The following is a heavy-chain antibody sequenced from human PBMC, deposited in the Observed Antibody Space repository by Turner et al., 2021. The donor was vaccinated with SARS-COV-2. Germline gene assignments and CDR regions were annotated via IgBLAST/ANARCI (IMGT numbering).Heavy chain of an antibody. CDR3: ARAVGMAASTRPNSGDSNAHRWFDF. CDR1: GGSFSGYL. V-gene: IGHV4-34*01. CDR2: IKHRGTN. Sequence: QVQLQQWGAGLLKPSETLSLTCGVHGGSFSGYLWSWVRQPPGKGPEWIGEIKHRGTNNSNPSLKSRVTISVDTSKNQFSLNVTSVTPADTAVYYCARAVGMAASTRPNSGDSNAHRWFDFWGQGTLVTVSS. D-gene: IGHD4-4*01. J-gene: IGHJ5*01.